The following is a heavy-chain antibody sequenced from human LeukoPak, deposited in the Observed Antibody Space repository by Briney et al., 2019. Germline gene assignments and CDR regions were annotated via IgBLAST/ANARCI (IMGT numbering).Heavy chain of an antibody. CDR3: ATDVEYSYGATSFDP. J-gene: IGHJ5*02. V-gene: IGHV7-4-1*02. CDR1: GYTFISYS. CDR2: INTNTGNP. Sequence: ASVKVSCKASGYTFISYSMNWVRQAPGQGLEWMGWINTNTGNPTYAQGFTGRFVFSLDTSVSTAYLQISSLKAEDTAVYYCATDVEYSYGATSFDPWGQGTLVTVSS. D-gene: IGHD5-18*01.